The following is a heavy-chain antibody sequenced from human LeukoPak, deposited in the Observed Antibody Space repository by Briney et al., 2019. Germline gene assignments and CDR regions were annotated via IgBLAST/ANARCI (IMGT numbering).Heavy chain of an antibody. CDR3: ARDLGGSYLRGGWFDP. CDR2: IYSTGST. J-gene: IGHJ5*02. D-gene: IGHD1-26*01. Sequence: SETLSLTRTVSGGSISSYYWSWIRQPAGKGLEWIGRIYSTGSTNYNPSLKSRVTMSVDTSKNQFSLKLSSVTAADTAVYYCARDLGGSYLRGGWFDPWGQGTLVTVSS. CDR1: GGSISSYY. V-gene: IGHV4-4*07.